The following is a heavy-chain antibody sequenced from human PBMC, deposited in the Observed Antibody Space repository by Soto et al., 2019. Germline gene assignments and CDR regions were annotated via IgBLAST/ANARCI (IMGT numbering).Heavy chain of an antibody. J-gene: IGHJ4*02. D-gene: IGHD1-26*01. CDR3: GRERQWEPVPY. Sequence: ASXKVSCKASGYSFSNYGITWVRQAPGQGLEWMGWISGYNSNTNYAQKFEGRVRMTKDTTRSTAYLEVRSLRFDDTAVYYCGRERQWEPVPYWGQGTPVTVSS. CDR2: ISGYNSNT. V-gene: IGHV1-18*01. CDR1: GYSFSNYG.